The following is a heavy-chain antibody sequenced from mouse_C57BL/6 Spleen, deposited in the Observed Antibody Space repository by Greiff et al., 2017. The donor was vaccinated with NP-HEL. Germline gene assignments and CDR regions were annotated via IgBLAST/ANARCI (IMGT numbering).Heavy chain of an antibody. J-gene: IGHJ1*03. Sequence: EVQLVESEGGLVQPGSSMKLSCTASGFTFSDYYMAWVRQVPEKGLEWVANINYDGSSTYYLDSLKSRFIISRDNAKNILYLQMSSLKSEDTATYYCARDRGLGRRARYFDVWGTGTTVTVSS. CDR1: GFTFSDYY. CDR2: INYDGSST. CDR3: ARDRGLGRRARYFDV. D-gene: IGHD4-1*01. V-gene: IGHV5-16*01.